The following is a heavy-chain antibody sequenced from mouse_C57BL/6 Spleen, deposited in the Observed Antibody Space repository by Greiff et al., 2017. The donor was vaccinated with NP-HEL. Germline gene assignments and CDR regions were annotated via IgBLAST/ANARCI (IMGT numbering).Heavy chain of an antibody. V-gene: IGHV1-64*01. CDR2: IHPNSGST. Sequence: QVQLQQPGAELVKPGASVKLSCKASGYTFTSYWMHWVKQRPGQGLEWIGMIHPNSGSTNYNEKFKSKATLTVDKSSSTAYMQLSSLTSEDSAVYYCARKGDYYGSSYSRTGWYFDVWGTGTTVTVSS. D-gene: IGHD1-1*01. CDR3: ARKGDYYGSSYSRTGWYFDV. CDR1: GYTFTSYW. J-gene: IGHJ1*03.